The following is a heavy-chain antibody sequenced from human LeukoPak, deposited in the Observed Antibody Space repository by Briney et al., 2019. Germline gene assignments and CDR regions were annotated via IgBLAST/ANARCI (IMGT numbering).Heavy chain of an antibody. CDR3: ARLGTVGATLSGFDY. CDR2: IHYSGSS. D-gene: IGHD1-26*01. V-gene: IGHV4-59*08. Sequence: SETLSLTCAVSGGSISTYYWSWIRQPPGKGLEWIGYIHYSGSSNYNPSLKSRVTISLDTSKNQFSLKLSSVTAADTAVYYCARLGTVGATLSGFDYWGQGTLVTVSS. J-gene: IGHJ4*02. CDR1: GGSISTYY.